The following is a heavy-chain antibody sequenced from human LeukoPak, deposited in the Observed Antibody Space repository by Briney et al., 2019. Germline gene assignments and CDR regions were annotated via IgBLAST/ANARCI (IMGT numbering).Heavy chain of an antibody. Sequence: PSETLSLTCTVSGGSISSYYWSWIRQPPGKGLEWIGYIYYSGSTNYNPSLKSRVTISVDTSKNQFSLKLSSVTAADTAVYYCARGFNWNWHYWGQGTLVTVSS. CDR1: GGSISSYY. V-gene: IGHV4-59*01. D-gene: IGHD1-1*01. J-gene: IGHJ4*02. CDR3: ARGFNWNWHY. CDR2: IYYSGST.